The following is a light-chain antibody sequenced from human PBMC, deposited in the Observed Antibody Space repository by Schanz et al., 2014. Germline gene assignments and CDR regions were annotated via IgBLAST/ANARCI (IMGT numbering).Light chain of an antibody. V-gene: IGKV3-11*01. CDR2: DAS. CDR1: QSVSSY. CDR3: QQRTSFPLT. J-gene: IGKJ4*01. Sequence: EIVLTQSPATLSLSPGERATLSCRASQSVSSYLAWYQQKPGQAPRLLIYDASNRATGIPARFSGSGSGTDFTLTISSLEPEDFAVYYCQQRTSFPLTFGGGTKVEIK.